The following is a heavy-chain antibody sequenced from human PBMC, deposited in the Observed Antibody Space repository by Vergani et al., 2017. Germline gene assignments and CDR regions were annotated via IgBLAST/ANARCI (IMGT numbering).Heavy chain of an antibody. D-gene: IGHD5-12*01. CDR1: GFTFSTYA. CDR3: VKDAGGYENFFDS. CDR2: LTGGGGST. Sequence: EVQLLESGGSLKQPGGSVRLSCAASGFTFSTYAMHSVCQAPGKGLEWVSALTGGGGSTYYADSFKGRFIISRDNSRDTLYLQMNSLRPEDTATYYCVKDAGGYENFFDSWGQGTLVTVSS. V-gene: IGHV3-23*01. J-gene: IGHJ4*02.